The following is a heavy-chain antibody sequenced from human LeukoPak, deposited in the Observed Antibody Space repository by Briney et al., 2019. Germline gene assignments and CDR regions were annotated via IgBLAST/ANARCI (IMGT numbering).Heavy chain of an antibody. J-gene: IGHJ6*02. Sequence: GGSLRLSCAASGFTFSSYAMHWVRQAPGKGLEWVAVISYDGSNKYYADSVKGRFTISRDNSKNTLYLQMNSLRAEDTAVYYCARDRPYCSSSSCYDANYYYYGMDVWGQGTTVTVSS. D-gene: IGHD2-2*01. CDR2: ISYDGSNK. CDR1: GFTFSSYA. CDR3: ARDRPYCSSSSCYDANYYYYGMDV. V-gene: IGHV3-30-3*01.